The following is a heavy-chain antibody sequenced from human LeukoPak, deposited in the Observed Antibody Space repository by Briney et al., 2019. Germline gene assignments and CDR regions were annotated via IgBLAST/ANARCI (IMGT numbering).Heavy chain of an antibody. J-gene: IGHJ6*04. V-gene: IGHV3-23*01. D-gene: IGHD6-13*01. Sequence: GGSLRLSCAASGFTFSSYGMSWVRQAPGKGLEWVSGISGSGGSTYYADSVKGRFTISRDNSKNTLYLQMNSLRAEDTAVYYCAKGGGSSIAAAGIGSYYGMDVWGKGTTVTVSS. CDR1: GFTFSSYG. CDR3: AKGGGSSIAAAGIGSYYGMDV. CDR2: ISGSGGST.